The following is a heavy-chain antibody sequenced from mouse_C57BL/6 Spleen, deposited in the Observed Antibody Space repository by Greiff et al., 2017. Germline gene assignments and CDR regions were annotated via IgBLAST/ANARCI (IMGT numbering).Heavy chain of an antibody. J-gene: IGHJ2*01. CDR2: ISSGGDYI. D-gene: IGHD1-1*02. Sequence: EVKVVESGEGLVKPGGSLKLSCAASGFTFSSYAMSWVRQTPEKRLEWVAYISSGGDYIYYADTVKGRFTISRDNARNTLYLQMSSLKSEDTAMYYCTREVDPYYFDYWGQGTTLTVSS. CDR3: TREVDPYYFDY. CDR1: GFTFSSYA. V-gene: IGHV5-9-1*02.